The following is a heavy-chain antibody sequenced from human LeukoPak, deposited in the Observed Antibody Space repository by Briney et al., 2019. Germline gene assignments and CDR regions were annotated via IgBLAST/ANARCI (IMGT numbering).Heavy chain of an antibody. J-gene: IGHJ5*02. Sequence: GGSLRLSCAASGFTFSSYAMSWVRQAPGKGLEWVSAISGSGGSTYYADSVKGRFTISRDNSKNTLYLQMNSLRAEDTAVYYYAKDPQYYYDSSGYANWFDPWGQGTLVTVSS. D-gene: IGHD3-22*01. CDR1: GFTFSSYA. CDR3: AKDPQYYYDSSGYANWFDP. CDR2: ISGSGGST. V-gene: IGHV3-23*01.